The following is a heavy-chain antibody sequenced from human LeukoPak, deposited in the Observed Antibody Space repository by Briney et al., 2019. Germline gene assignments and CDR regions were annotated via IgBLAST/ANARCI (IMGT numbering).Heavy chain of an antibody. Sequence: PGRSLRLSCAASGLSFRSYGMHWVRQAPGKGLEWVSSLSGSGDDTSYADFVKGRFTISRDNSRDTLYLQMNSLRAVDTGVYYCAKQFVDIWGQGTLVTVSS. CDR3: AKQFVDI. V-gene: IGHV3-23*01. D-gene: IGHD5-24*01. CDR1: GLSFRSYG. J-gene: IGHJ5*02. CDR2: LSGSGDDT.